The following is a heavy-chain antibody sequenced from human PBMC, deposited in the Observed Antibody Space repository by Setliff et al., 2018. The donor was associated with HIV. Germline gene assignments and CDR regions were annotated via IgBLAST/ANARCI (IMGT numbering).Heavy chain of an antibody. CDR3: ARHTGFVRYFDP. J-gene: IGHJ4*02. D-gene: IGHD2-2*02. CDR1: AVSIRSHY. V-gene: IGHV4-59*11. CDR2: FYYTGST. Sequence: PSETLSLTCTVSAVSIRSHYWSWIRQSPGKGLEWIGNFYYTGSTDYNPSFKSRVTISLDKSNNQIALNLSSATEADTAVYYCARHTGFVRYFDPWGQGMLVTVSS.